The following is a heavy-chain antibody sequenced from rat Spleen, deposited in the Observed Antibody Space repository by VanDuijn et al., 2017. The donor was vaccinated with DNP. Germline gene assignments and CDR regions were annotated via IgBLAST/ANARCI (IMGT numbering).Heavy chain of an antibody. CDR2: ISSSGGST. J-gene: IGHJ2*01. V-gene: IGHV5-31*01. D-gene: IGHD5-1*01. CDR1: GFTFNNYW. CDR3: KLGAGY. Sequence: EVKLVESGGGLVQPGRSLKLSCVASGFTFNNYWMTWIRQVPGKGLEWVASISSSGGSTYYRDSVKGRFTISRDNAKSALYLQMDSLRSEDTATYYCKLGAGYWGQGVMVTVSS.